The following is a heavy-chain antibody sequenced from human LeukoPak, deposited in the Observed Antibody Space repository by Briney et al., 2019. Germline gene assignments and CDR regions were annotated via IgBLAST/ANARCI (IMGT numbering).Heavy chain of an antibody. Sequence: SETLSLTCAVSGGSISSSNWWSWVRQPPGKGLEWIGYIYYSGSTNYNPSLKSRVTISVDTSKNQFSLKLSSVTAADTAVYYCARVRVGYSYGYYFDYWGQGTLVTVSS. CDR1: GGSISSSNW. V-gene: IGHV4-4*02. CDR2: IYYSGST. D-gene: IGHD5-18*01. CDR3: ARVRVGYSYGYYFDY. J-gene: IGHJ4*02.